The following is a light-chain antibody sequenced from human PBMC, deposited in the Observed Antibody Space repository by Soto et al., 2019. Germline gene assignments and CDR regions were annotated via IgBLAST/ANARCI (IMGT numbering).Light chain of an antibody. CDR3: RSYTPSGPRV. Sequence: QSALTQPASWSGAPGQASTIFCTGTSSDVGNYNYVSWYQQHPAKAPRLMIYDVSNRPSGVSKRFAGSKSGNTASLTISGLQAEDEADYYCRSYTPSGPRVFGPGTKVTLL. CDR2: DVS. CDR1: SSDVGNYNY. V-gene: IGLV2-14*01. J-gene: IGLJ1*01.